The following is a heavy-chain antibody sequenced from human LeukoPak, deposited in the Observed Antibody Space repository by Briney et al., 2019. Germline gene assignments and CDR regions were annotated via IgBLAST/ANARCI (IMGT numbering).Heavy chain of an antibody. CDR1: GFTFSSYS. J-gene: IGHJ3*02. CDR2: ISSSNSYI. V-gene: IGHV3-21*01. D-gene: IGHD1-26*01. Sequence: GGSLRLSCAASGFTFSSYSMNWVRQAPGKGLEWVSSISSSNSYIYYADSVKGRFTISRDNAKNSLYLQMNSLRVEDTAVYYCARDSPYSGSPNSDAFDIWGQGTLVTVSS. CDR3: ARDSPYSGSPNSDAFDI.